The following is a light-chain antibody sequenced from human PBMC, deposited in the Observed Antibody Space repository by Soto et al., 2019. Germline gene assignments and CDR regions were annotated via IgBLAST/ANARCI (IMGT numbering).Light chain of an antibody. CDR1: SSNVGDYNY. CDR2: DAS. CDR3: CSYAADYSLV. J-gene: IGLJ3*02. Sequence: QSALTQPRSVSASPGQSVTISCTGTSSNVGDYNYVSWYQQNPGKAPKLMIYDASKRPSGGPDRFSGSKSGNAASLTISGLQADDEADYYCCSYAADYSLVFGGGTKLTVL. V-gene: IGLV2-11*01.